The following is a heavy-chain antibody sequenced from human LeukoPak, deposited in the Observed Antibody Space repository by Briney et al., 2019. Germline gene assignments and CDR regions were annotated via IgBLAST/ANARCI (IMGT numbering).Heavy chain of an antibody. Sequence: SQTLSLTCALSGDSVSSNSAARNWIRQSPSRGLEWLGRTYYRSKWYNDYAGSVKSRITINSDTSKNQFSLQLNSVSPEDTAVYYCAGGGGSFDYWGQGTLVTVSS. J-gene: IGHJ4*02. D-gene: IGHD3-16*01. CDR2: TYYRSKWYN. CDR1: GDSVSSNSAA. V-gene: IGHV6-1*01. CDR3: AGGGGSFDY.